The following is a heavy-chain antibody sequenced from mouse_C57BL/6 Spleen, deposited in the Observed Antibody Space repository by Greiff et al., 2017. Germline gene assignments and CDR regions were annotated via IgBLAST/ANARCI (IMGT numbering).Heavy chain of an antibody. CDR3: AINLGSNFHFDD. CDR1: GFSLTSYG. CDR2: IWSGGST. D-gene: IGHD4-1*02. J-gene: IGHJ2*01. Sequence: VQLQQSGPGLVQPSQSLSITCTASGFSLTSYGVHWVRQSPGKGLEWLGVIWSGGSTNYNADFISRLSTSKDYSKSQVFFQMISLQADDTATYYCAINLGSNFHFDDWGQGTTLTVSS. V-gene: IGHV2-2*01.